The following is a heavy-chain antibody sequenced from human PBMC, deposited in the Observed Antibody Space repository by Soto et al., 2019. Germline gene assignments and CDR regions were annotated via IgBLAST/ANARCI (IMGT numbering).Heavy chain of an antibody. D-gene: IGHD5-12*01. V-gene: IGHV3-7*01. CDR2: IKQDGSEE. CDR3: ARLSTEDSGYDLAFDY. Sequence: GGSLRLSCAASGFTFSSYWMSWVRQAPGKGLEWVANIKQDGSEEYYVDSGKGRFTISGDKAKKSLYLQMNSLGAEDTAVYYCARLSTEDSGYDLAFDYWGQGTLVTVSS. J-gene: IGHJ4*02. CDR1: GFTFSSYW.